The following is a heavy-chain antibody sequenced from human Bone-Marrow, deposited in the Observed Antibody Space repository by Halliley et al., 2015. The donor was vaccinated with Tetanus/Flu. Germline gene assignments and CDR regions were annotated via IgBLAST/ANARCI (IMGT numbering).Heavy chain of an antibody. Sequence: LEWIGRIYHSGATNYTPSLKSRVSISVDTSKNQISLKLTSVSAADPAVYYCARTHLSLYYFDSWGQGPLAAVSS. V-gene: IGHV4-59*01. CDR2: IYHSGAT. J-gene: IGHJ4*02. D-gene: IGHD3-3*02. CDR3: ARTHLSLYYFDS.